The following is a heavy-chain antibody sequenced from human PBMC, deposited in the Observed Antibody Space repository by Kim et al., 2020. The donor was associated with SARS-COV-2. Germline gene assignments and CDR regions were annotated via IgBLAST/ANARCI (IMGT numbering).Heavy chain of an antibody. CDR1: GDSVSSTSYY. CDR2: IHFSGTI. J-gene: IGHJ4*02. CDR3: ARGGDAYKSGF. V-gene: IGHV4-61*01. D-gene: IGHD1-1*01. Sequence: SETLSLTCTVSGDSVSSTSYYWSWIRQPPGKGLECLGVIHFSGTIYYNPSLQSRVSILRDTSRNQFSLSVTSVTPADTAVYYCARGGDAYKSGFWGQGILVNVSS.